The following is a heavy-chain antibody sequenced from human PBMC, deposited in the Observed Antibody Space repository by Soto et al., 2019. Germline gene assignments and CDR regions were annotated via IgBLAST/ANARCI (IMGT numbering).Heavy chain of an antibody. CDR3: AKDRVGPIHY. Sequence: QVQLVESGGGVVQPGRSLRLSCAASGFTFSSYGMHWVRQAPGKGLEWVEVISYDGSNKYYADSVKGRFTISRDNSKNTLYLQMNSLRAEDTAVYYCAKDRVGPIHYWGQGTLVTVSS. V-gene: IGHV3-30*18. CDR2: ISYDGSNK. J-gene: IGHJ4*02. CDR1: GFTFSSYG. D-gene: IGHD2-21*01.